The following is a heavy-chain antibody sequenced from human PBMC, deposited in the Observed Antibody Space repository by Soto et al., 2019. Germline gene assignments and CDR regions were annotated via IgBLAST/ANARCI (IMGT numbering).Heavy chain of an antibody. Sequence: SETLSLTCAVSGYSISSGYYWGWIRQPPGRGLEWIGSIYHSGSTYYNPSLKSRVTISVDTSKNQFSLKLSSVTAADTAVYYCARYMNWFDPWGQGTLVTVSS. CDR3: ARYMNWFDP. V-gene: IGHV4-38-2*01. CDR1: GYSISSGYY. CDR2: IYHSGST. J-gene: IGHJ5*02.